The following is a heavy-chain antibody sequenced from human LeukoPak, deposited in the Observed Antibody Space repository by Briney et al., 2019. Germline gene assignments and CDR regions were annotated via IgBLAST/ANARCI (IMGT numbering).Heavy chain of an antibody. CDR2: INTDGSST. CDR3: ARGSPLMNYGGDCYFDY. CDR1: GFTFSNYW. D-gene: IGHD2-21*02. V-gene: IGHV3-74*01. Sequence: GGSLRLSCAASGFTFSNYWMHWVRQAPGKGLVWVSRINTDGSSTAYADSVKGRFTMSRDNAKNTQYLQMNSLRAEDTAVYYCARGSPLMNYGGDCYFDYWGQGMLVTVSS. J-gene: IGHJ4*02.